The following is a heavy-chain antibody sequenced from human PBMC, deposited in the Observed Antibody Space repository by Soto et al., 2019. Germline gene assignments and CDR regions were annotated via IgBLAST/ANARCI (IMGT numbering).Heavy chain of an antibody. CDR3: ARDRLRIQLHWFDP. CDR2: ISSSGSTI. CDR1: GFTFSDYY. Sequence: GSLRLSCAASGFTFSDYYMSWIRQAPGKGLEWVSYISSSGSTIYYADSVKGRFTISRDNAKNSLYLQMNSLRAEDTAVYYCARDRLRIQLHWFDPWGQGTLVTVSS. J-gene: IGHJ5*02. V-gene: IGHV3-11*01. D-gene: IGHD5-18*01.